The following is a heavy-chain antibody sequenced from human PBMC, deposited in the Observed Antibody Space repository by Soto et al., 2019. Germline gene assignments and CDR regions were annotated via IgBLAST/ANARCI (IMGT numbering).Heavy chain of an antibody. J-gene: IGHJ6*02. D-gene: IGHD3-22*01. Sequence: QAQLVQSGAEVKKPGSSVKVSCKASGGSLSNYGISWVRQAPGQGLEWMGAIIPVFGTPNYAQKFQDRVTITADESTTTVYMEVRSLTSEDTAVYYCARGDATKIVVTTYYAMDVWGQGTTVTVSS. CDR1: GGSLSNYG. V-gene: IGHV1-69*12. CDR2: IIPVFGTP. CDR3: ARGDATKIVVTTYYAMDV.